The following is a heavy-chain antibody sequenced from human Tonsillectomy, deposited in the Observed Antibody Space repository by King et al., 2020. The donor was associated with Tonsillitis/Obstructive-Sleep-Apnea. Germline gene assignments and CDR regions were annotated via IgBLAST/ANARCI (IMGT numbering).Heavy chain of an antibody. D-gene: IGHD2-15*01. CDR1: GFTFSSYW. CDR3: AGEDIVLGVAAIYYGMDL. V-gene: IGHV3-7*03. J-gene: IGHJ6*02. Sequence: QLVQSGGGLVQPGGSLRLSCAASGFTFSSYWMSWVRQAPGKGLEWVANIKQDGSEKYYVVSVKGRFTISRDNAQNSLYLQMNSLRAEDTAVYYCAGEDIVLGVAAIYYGMDLWGQGTTVTVSS. CDR2: IKQDGSEK.